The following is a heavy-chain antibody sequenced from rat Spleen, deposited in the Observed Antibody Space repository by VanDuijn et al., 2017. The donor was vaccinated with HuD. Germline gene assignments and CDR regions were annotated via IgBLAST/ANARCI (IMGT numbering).Heavy chain of an antibody. V-gene: IGHV5-25*01. J-gene: IGHJ2*01. CDR2: ISIGGGNT. CDR1: GFTFSNSY. CDR3: ARRDNLDY. Sequence: EVQLVESGGGLVQPGRSMKLSCAASGFTFSNSYMAWVRQAPTKGLEWVASISIGGGNTYYRDSVKGRFSISRDDAKSTLYLQMDSLRSEDTATYYCARRDNLDYWGQGVMVTVSS.